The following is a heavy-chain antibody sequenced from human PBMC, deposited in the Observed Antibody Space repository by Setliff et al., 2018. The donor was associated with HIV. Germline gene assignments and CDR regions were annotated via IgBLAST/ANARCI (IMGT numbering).Heavy chain of an antibody. CDR3: ARDQSDWFY. Sequence: SETLSLTCTVSDDSFSTSDYWWAWVRQPPGKGLEWIGSIYHDGRTYYSPSLKSRVTISVDTSKSQFSLKLNSVTAADTAVYYCARDQSDWFYWGQGTQVTVSS. D-gene: IGHD3-3*01. J-gene: IGHJ4*02. CDR2: IYHDGRT. V-gene: IGHV4-39*07. CDR1: DDSFSTSDYW.